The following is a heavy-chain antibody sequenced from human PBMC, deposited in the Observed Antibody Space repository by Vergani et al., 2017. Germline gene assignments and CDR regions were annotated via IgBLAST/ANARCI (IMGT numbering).Heavy chain of an antibody. CDR2: IVVGSGNT. Sequence: QMQLVQSGPEVKKPGTSVKVSCKASGFTFTSSAVQWVRQARGQRLEWIGWIVVGSGNTNYAQKFQERVTITRDMSTSTAYMELSSLRSEDTAVYYCAADTGTIFCGYYYFDYWGQGTLVTVSS. J-gene: IGHJ4*02. CDR3: AADTGTIFCGYYYFDY. V-gene: IGHV1-58*01. CDR1: GFTFTSSA. D-gene: IGHD3-22*01.